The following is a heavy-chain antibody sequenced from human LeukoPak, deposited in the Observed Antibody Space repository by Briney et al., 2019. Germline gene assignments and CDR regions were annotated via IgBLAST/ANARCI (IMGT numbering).Heavy chain of an antibody. V-gene: IGHV4-34*01. D-gene: IGHD3-22*01. CDR1: GGSFSGYY. J-gene: IGHJ6*02. Sequence: KPSETLSLTCAVYGGSFSGYYWSWIRQPPGKGLEWIGEINHSGSTNYNPSLKSRVTISVDTSKNQFSLKLSSVTAADTAVYYCARKISGTLQYYYDSSGYSGYYGMDVWGQGTTVTVSS. CDR2: INHSGST. CDR3: ARKISGTLQYYYDSSGYSGYYGMDV.